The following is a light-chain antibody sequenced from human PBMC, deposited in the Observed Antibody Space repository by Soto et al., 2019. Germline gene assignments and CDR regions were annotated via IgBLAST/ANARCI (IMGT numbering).Light chain of an antibody. Sequence: DIQMTQSPSSLSASVGDRVTITCRASQSISSYFNWYQQKSGKAPKLLIYAASSLQSGVPSRFSGSGSGTDFSLTISSLQPEDFATYYCQQSYSTPTFGGGTKVDIK. CDR1: QSISSY. V-gene: IGKV1-39*01. CDR3: QQSYSTPT. J-gene: IGKJ4*01. CDR2: AAS.